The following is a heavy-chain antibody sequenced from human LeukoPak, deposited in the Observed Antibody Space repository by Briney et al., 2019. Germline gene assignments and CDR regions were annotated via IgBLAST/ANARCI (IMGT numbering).Heavy chain of an antibody. J-gene: IGHJ4*02. D-gene: IGHD2/OR15-2a*01. CDR2: INPSGGST. Sequence: ASVKVSCKASGYTFTSYYMHWVRQAPGQGLEWMGIINPSGGSTSYAQKLQGRVTMTTDTSTSTAYMELRSLRSDDTAVYYCARTTSSLLFDYWGQGTLVTVSS. CDR3: ARTTSSLLFDY. V-gene: IGHV1-46*01. CDR1: GYTFTSYY.